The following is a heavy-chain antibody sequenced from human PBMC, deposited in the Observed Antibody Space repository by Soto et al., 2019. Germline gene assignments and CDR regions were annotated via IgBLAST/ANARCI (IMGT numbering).Heavy chain of an antibody. CDR2: INHSGST. J-gene: IGHJ6*02. D-gene: IGHD3-10*01. CDR3: ARAHAVHYYGSGSYYLGTYYYYGMDV. CDR1: GGSFSASD. V-gene: IGHV4-34*01. Sequence: PSETLSLTCAVYGGSFSASDSSWVRQPPGKGLEWVADINHSGSTNYNPSLKSRVTISVDTSKNQFSLKMSSVTAADTAVYYWARAHAVHYYGSGSYYLGTYYYYGMDVWGQGTTVTVSS.